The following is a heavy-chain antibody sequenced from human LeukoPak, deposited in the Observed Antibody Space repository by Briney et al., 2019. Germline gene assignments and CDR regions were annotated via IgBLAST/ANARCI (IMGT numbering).Heavy chain of an antibody. J-gene: IGHJ4*02. CDR3: ARGYQTQTGFDYFDY. V-gene: IGHV4-59*12. D-gene: IGHD1-1*01. CDR2: IYYSGST. Sequence: SETLSLTCTVSGGSISSYYWSWIRQPPGKGLEWIGYIYYSGSTNYNPSLKSRVTISVDTSKNQFSLKLSSVTAADTAVYYCARGYQTQTGFDYFDYWGQGTLVTVSS. CDR1: GGSISSYY.